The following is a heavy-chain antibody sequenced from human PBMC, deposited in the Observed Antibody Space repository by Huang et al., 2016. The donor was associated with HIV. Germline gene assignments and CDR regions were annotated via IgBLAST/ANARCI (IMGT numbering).Heavy chain of an antibody. J-gene: IGHJ4*02. D-gene: IGHD2-15*01. V-gene: IGHV4-59*11. Sequence: QVQLQESGPGLVKPSETLSLTCTVSGGSISSHYWSWIRQPPGKGLEWLGSIYYSGSTNYNPSLKSRVTISVDTSKNQFSLKRSSVTAADTAVYYCARGGVVVVAAKSLGFDYWGQGTLVTVSS. CDR1: GGSISSHY. CDR3: ARGGVVVVAAKSLGFDY. CDR2: IYYSGST.